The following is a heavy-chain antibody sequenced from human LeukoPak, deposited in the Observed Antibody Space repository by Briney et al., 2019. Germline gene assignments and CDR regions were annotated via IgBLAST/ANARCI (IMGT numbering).Heavy chain of an antibody. Sequence: GGSLRLSCAASGFTLSNYVIHWVRQAPGKGLEWVGVISSDGRNKYVDSVKGRFTISRDNPKNTLYLQMNSLRAEDTAVYYCARVSPQGIGGFDIWGQGTMVSVSS. CDR1: GFTLSNYV. J-gene: IGHJ3*02. V-gene: IGHV3-30-3*01. CDR3: ARVSPQGIGGFDI. D-gene: IGHD2-15*01. CDR2: ISSDGRNK.